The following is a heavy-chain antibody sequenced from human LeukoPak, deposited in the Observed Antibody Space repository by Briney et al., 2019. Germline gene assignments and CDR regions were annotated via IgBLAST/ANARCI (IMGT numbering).Heavy chain of an antibody. J-gene: IGHJ4*02. Sequence: SETLSLTCTVSGGSISSHYWSWIRQPPGKGLEWIGYIYYSGSTNYNPSLKSRDTISVDTSKNQFSLKLSSVTAADTAVYYCARLYAAFDYWGQGTLVTVSS. D-gene: IGHD3-16*01. CDR3: ARLYAAFDY. CDR1: GGSISSHY. CDR2: IYYSGST. V-gene: IGHV4-59*11.